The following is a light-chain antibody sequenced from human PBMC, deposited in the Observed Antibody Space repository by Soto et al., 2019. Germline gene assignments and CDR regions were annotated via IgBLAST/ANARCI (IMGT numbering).Light chain of an antibody. J-gene: IGKJ1*01. CDR3: QQYNDNWT. CDR1: QSISSG. V-gene: IGKV1-5*03. CDR2: KAS. Sequence: DIQMTQSPSTLSASVGDRVTITCRASQSISSGLAWHQQKPGKAPRLLIYKASNLESGVASRFSGSGSGTEFTLTIASLQPDDAAMYYCQQYNDNWTFGQGTKVEIK.